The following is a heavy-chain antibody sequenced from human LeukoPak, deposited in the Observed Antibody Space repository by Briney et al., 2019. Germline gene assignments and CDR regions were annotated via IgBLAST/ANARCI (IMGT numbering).Heavy chain of an antibody. CDR3: VRGYWELPVGTPSQGASYYWFES. CDR1: GGTFTTYT. D-gene: IGHD1-26*01. V-gene: IGHV1-69*06. CDR2: IIPIFGTT. J-gene: IGHJ5*01. Sequence: GSSVKVSCKASGGTFTTYTISWVRQAPGQGLEWMGAIIPIFGTTHYAQKFQDRVTITADKSTSIVYVEMSSLRSEDTAVYYCVRGYWELPVGTPSQGASYYWFESWGQGSLVTVSS.